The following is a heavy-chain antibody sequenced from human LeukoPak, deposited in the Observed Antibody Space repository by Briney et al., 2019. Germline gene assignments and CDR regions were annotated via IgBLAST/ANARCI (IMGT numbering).Heavy chain of an antibody. CDR3: GEGPTVECYFSYLVY. CDR2: ISGSGLTT. J-gene: IGHJ4*02. V-gene: IGHV3-23*01. CDR1: GFTFSNYA. Sequence: PGGSLRLSCAASGFTFSNYAMTWVRQAPGKGLEWVSAISGSGLTTYYADSVRGRFTISRDNFRNTLYLQMNSLRAEDTAVYFCGEGPTVECYFSYLVYGGKEPLATVPS. D-gene: IGHD3-3*01.